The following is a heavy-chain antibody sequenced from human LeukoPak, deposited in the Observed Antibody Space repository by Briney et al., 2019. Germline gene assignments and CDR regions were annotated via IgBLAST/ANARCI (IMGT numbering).Heavy chain of an antibody. V-gene: IGHV1-18*01. CDR1: GYTFTSDG. J-gene: IGHJ3*02. D-gene: IGHD3-16*01. CDR2: ISAYNGNT. Sequence: ASVKVSCKXSGYTFTSDGISWVRQAPGQGLEWMGRISAYNGNTNYAQKLQGRVTMTTDTSTSTAYMELRSLRSDDTAVYYCAGHSRDYDYVWGSYWAFDIWGQGTMVTVSS. CDR3: AGHSRDYDYVWGSYWAFDI.